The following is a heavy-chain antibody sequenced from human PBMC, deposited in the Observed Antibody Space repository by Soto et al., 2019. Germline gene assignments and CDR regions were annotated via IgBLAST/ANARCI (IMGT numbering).Heavy chain of an antibody. CDR2: IYYSGST. J-gene: IGHJ4*02. V-gene: IGHV4-39*01. CDR1: GGSISSSSYY. CDR3: ARHTPAVSNSDH. Sequence: QLQLQESGPGLVKPSATLSLTCTVSGGSISSSSYYWGWIRQPPGRGLEWIGSIYYSGSTYYNPSLKGRVTISVDTTKNQFSLKLCSVTAADTAVYYCARHTPAVSNSDHWGQGTLVTVSS. D-gene: IGHD2-15*01.